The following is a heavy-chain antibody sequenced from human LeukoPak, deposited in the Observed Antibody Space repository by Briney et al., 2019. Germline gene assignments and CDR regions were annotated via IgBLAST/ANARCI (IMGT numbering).Heavy chain of an antibody. D-gene: IGHD5-12*01. Sequence: PSETLSLTCATASVSISRNNWWTWVRQAPGKRHQWIGEIYHSGGNNSNPSLQSRVTISVDKSKNQFSLKLTSVTAADTAVYYCARTPMSGYVKVHYFDYWGHGTLVTVSS. CDR3: ARTPMSGYVKVHYFDY. J-gene: IGHJ4*01. CDR1: SVSISRNNW. V-gene: IGHV4-4*02. CDR2: IYHSGGN.